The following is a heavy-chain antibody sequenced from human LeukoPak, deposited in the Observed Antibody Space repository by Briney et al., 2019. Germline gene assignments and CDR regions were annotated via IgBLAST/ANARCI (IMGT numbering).Heavy chain of an antibody. Sequence: GGSLRLSCAASGFSFGEYAMHWVRQAPGKGLEWVSGISSNSGSITYGDSVKGRFTISRDNAKNSLYLQMNSLRAEDTASYYCAKSGCSSTTCYVNCWGQGTLVTVSS. D-gene: IGHD2-2*01. V-gene: IGHV3-9*01. CDR1: GFSFGEYA. J-gene: IGHJ4*02. CDR3: AKSGCSSTTCYVNC. CDR2: ISSNSGSI.